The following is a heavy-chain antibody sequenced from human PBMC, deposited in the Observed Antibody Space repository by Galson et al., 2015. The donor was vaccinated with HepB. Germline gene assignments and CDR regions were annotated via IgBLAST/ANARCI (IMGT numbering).Heavy chain of an antibody. D-gene: IGHD3-9*01. CDR1: GYTFTSYA. Sequence: SVKVSCKASGYTFTSYAMHWVRQAPGQRLEWMGWINAGNGNTKYSQKFQGRVTITRDTSASTAYMELSSLRSEDTAVYYCAREGYYDILTGYRYYFDYWGQGTLVTVSS. CDR3: AREGYYDILTGYRYYFDY. CDR2: INAGNGNT. J-gene: IGHJ4*02. V-gene: IGHV1-3*01.